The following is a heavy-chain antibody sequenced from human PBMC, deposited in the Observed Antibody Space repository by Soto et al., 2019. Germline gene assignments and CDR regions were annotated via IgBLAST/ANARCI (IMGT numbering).Heavy chain of an antibody. CDR2: TYYRSRWSF. D-gene: IGHD3-10*01. J-gene: IGHJ6*04. Sequence: SQTLSLTCVISWDSVASNSGAWNWIRQSPSRGLEWLGRTYYRSRWSFDYALSVKSRLTIDPDTSKNQFSLHLDSLTPEETAVYYCAGVGWLRGMKVWGEGTRDNVSS. CDR1: WDSVASNSGA. CDR3: AGVGWLRGMKV. V-gene: IGHV6-1*01.